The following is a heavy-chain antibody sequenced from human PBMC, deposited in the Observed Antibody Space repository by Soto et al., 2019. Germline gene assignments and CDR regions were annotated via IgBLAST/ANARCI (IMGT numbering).Heavy chain of an antibody. V-gene: IGHV4-30-2*01. D-gene: IGHD6-13*01. J-gene: IGHJ5*02. CDR1: VGSIRRGGYS. CDR3: ARDQSSSWYLSNWFNP. CDR2: IYHSGST. Sequence: SETLSLTCAVSVGSIRRGGYSWSWIRQPPGKGLEWIGYIYHSGSTYYNPSLKSRVTISVDRSKNQFSLKLSSVTAADTAVDYCARDQSSSWYLSNWFNPWGQGTLVTVSS.